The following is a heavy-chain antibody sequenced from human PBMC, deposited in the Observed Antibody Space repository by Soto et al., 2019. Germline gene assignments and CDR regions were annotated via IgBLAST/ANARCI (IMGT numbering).Heavy chain of an antibody. CDR3: ARAISDYVT. J-gene: IGHJ5*02. V-gene: IGHV1-3*01. CDR1: GITYSTYA. CDR2: INAGEGYT. D-gene: IGHD3-10*02. Sequence: QVHLVQSGAEVKNPGASVRVSCKASGITYSTYAIHWVRQAPGQGLEWMGWINAGEGYTRYSQDFQGRVTLSTVTCASTTYLELGNLTFEDPGVYYCARAISDYVTWGQGSQVTVSS.